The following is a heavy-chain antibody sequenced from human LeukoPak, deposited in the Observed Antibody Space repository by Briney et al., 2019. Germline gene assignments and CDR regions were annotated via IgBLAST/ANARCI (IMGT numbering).Heavy chain of an antibody. V-gene: IGHV3-73*01. CDR2: IRSKANSYAT. CDR3: TRSQWELLWPGYFDY. Sequence: GGSLRLSCAASGFTFSGSAMHWVRQASGKGLEWVGRIRSKANSYATAYAASVKGRFTISRDDSKNTAYLQMNSLKTEDTAVYYCTRSQWELLWPGYFDYWGQGTLVTVSS. J-gene: IGHJ4*02. D-gene: IGHD1-26*01. CDR1: GFTFSGSA.